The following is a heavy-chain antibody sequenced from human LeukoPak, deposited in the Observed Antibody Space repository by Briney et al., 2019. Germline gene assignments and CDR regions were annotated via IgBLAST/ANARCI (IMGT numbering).Heavy chain of an antibody. V-gene: IGHV1-2*02. CDR1: GYTFTGYY. Sequence: ASVKVSCKASGYTFTGYYMHWVRQAPGQGLEWMGWINPNSGGTNYAQKFQGRVTMTRDTSISTAYMELSRLRSDDTAVYYCARRRGRDVVVIAIGWFDPWGQGTLVTVSS. D-gene: IGHD2-21*01. CDR3: ARRRGRDVVVIAIGWFDP. J-gene: IGHJ5*02. CDR2: INPNSGGT.